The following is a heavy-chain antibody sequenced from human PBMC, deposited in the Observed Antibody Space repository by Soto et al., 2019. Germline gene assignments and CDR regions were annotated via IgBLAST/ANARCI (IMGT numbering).Heavy chain of an antibody. CDR2: INHSGST. CDR3: ARKAKPSSSWYFDY. D-gene: IGHD6-13*01. V-gene: IGHV4-34*01. J-gene: IGHJ4*02. CDR1: GGSFSGYY. Sequence: QVQLQQWGAGLLKPSETLSLTCAVYGGSFSGYYWSWIRQPPGKGLEWIGEINHSGSTNYNPSLKSRVTISVDTSKNQFSLKLSSVTAADTAVYYCARKAKPSSSWYFDYWGQGTLVTVSS.